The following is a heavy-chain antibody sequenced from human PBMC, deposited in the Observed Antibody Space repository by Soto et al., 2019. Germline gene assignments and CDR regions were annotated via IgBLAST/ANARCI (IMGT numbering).Heavy chain of an antibody. Sequence: SETLSLTCTVSGGSISSSSYYWGWVRQPPGKGLEWIGTIYYSVNAYYNPSLKSRVTISVDTSKNQFSLKLSSVTAADTAVYYCGRLGLPTIFGVVRPGYYYYMDVWGKGTTVTVSS. CDR2: IYYSVNA. V-gene: IGHV4-39*01. CDR3: GRLGLPTIFGVVRPGYYYYMDV. D-gene: IGHD3-3*01. CDR1: GGSISSSSYY. J-gene: IGHJ6*03.